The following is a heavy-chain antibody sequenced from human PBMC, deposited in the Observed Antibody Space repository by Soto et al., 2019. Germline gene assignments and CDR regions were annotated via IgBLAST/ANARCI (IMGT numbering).Heavy chain of an antibody. CDR2: VSSTSSYI. D-gene: IGHD3-10*01. J-gene: IGHJ6*02. Sequence: PGGSLRLSCAASGFTFSSYEMNWVRQAPGKGLEWVAFVSSTSSYIYYAGSVKGRFTISRDNATNSLYLQMNTLRAEDTAVYYCAKDRGRGSPVSGGLDVWGQGTTVTVSS. CDR3: AKDRGRGSPVSGGLDV. V-gene: IGHV3-21*01. CDR1: GFTFSSYE.